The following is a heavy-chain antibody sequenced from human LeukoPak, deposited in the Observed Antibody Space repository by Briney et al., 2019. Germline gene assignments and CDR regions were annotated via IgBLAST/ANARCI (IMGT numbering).Heavy chain of an antibody. CDR1: GFTFSNYY. Sequence: GGSLRLSCAASGFTFSNYYMNWVRQAPGKGLEWVSSISSGSTYIYSADLLKGRFTISRDNAKNTLYLQMNSLRAEDTAVYYCAKDAQQWLVGDFDYWGQGTLVTVSS. D-gene: IGHD6-19*01. V-gene: IGHV3-21*04. CDR3: AKDAQQWLVGDFDY. CDR2: ISSGSTYI. J-gene: IGHJ4*02.